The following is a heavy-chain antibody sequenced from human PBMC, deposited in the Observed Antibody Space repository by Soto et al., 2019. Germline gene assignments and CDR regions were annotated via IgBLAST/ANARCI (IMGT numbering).Heavy chain of an antibody. J-gene: IGHJ4*02. V-gene: IGHV4-30-2*01. CDR1: GGSISSGGYS. Sequence: SETRSLTCAVSGGSISSGGYSWSWIRQPPGKGLEWIGYIYHSGSTYYNPSLKSRVTISVDRSKNQFSLKLSSVTAADTAVYYCARGGYYGSGGGFDYWGQGTLVTVSS. CDR2: IYHSGST. D-gene: IGHD3-10*01. CDR3: ARGGYYGSGGGFDY.